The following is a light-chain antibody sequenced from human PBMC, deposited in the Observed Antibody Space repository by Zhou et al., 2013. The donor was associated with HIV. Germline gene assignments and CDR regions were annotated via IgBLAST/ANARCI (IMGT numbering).Light chain of an antibody. Sequence: EIVLTQSPGTLSLSPGERATLSCRASHTVTSNYLAWYQQKPGKAPKLLIYAASTLQSGVPSRFSGSGSGTDFTLSISSLQPEDFATYYCQQAVTLLGTFGGGTKVEVK. CDR1: HTVTSNY. V-gene: IGKV3D-7*01. CDR2: AAS. CDR3: QQAVTLLGT. J-gene: IGKJ4*01.